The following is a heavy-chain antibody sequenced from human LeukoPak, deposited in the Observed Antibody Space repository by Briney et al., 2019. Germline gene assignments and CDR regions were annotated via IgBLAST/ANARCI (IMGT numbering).Heavy chain of an antibody. CDR2: IYSNGWT. Sequence: PSETLSLTCTVSGASVSSTDYFWTWIRQPAGKGLEWIGRIYSNGWTDYNPPLKSRVSISIDTSKNHFSLKMSLATAADTALYYCARGSGWNSFDPWGQGTLVTVSS. CDR3: ARGSGWNSFDP. D-gene: IGHD6-19*01. V-gene: IGHV4-61*02. J-gene: IGHJ5*02. CDR1: GASVSSTDYF.